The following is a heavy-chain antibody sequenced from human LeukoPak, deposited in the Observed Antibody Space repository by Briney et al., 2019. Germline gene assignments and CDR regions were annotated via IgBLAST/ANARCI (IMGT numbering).Heavy chain of an antibody. Sequence: ASVKVSCKASGYTFTSYGISWVRQAPGQGLEWMGWISAYNGNTNYAQKLQGRVTMTTDTSTSTAYMELRSLRSDDTAVYYCARDRAVGITIPLTYYYGMDVWGQGTTVTVSS. J-gene: IGHJ6*02. D-gene: IGHD3-9*01. CDR2: ISAYNGNT. CDR1: GYTFTSYG. CDR3: ARDRAVGITIPLTYYYGMDV. V-gene: IGHV1-18*01.